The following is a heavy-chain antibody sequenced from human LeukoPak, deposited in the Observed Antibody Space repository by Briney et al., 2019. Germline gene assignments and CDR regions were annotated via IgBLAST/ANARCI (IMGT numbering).Heavy chain of an antibody. CDR1: GGSFSGYY. Sequence: SETLSLTCAVYGGSFSGYYWSWIRQPPGKGLEWIGEINHSGSTNYNPSLKGRVTISVDTSKNQFSLKLSSVTAADTAVYYCARGRSSFWSGYSYWFDPWGQGTLVTVSS. CDR2: INHSGST. D-gene: IGHD3-3*01. V-gene: IGHV4-34*01. J-gene: IGHJ5*02. CDR3: ARGRSSFWSGYSYWFDP.